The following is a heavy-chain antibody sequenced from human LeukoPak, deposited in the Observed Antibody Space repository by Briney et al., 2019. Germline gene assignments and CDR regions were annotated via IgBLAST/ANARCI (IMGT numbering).Heavy chain of an antibody. V-gene: IGHV1-2*02. CDR2: VNPNSGGT. CDR1: GYTFTSYY. CDR3: ARVYYYYDSSGILTLYFDY. D-gene: IGHD3-22*01. J-gene: IGHJ4*02. Sequence: SSVTVSCKTSGYTFTSYYMHWVRQAPGQGLEWMGLVNPNSGGTNYAQKFQGRVTMTRDTSISTAYMELSRLRSDDTAVYYCARVYYYYDSSGILTLYFDYWGQGTLVTVSS.